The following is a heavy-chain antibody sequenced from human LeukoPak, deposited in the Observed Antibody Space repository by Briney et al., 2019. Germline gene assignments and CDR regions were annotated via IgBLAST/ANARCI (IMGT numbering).Heavy chain of an antibody. CDR1: GGSISSSSYY. D-gene: IGHD3-22*01. J-gene: IGHJ5*02. CDR3: ARFGGNYYDSSGYRDNWFVP. CDR2: IYYSGST. Sequence: PSETLSLTCTVSGGSISSSSYYWGWIRQPPGKGLEWIGSIYYSGSTYYNPSLKSRVTISVDRSKNQFSLKLSSVTAADTAVYYCARFGGNYYDSSGYRDNWFVPWGEGTLVTVSS. V-gene: IGHV4-39*01.